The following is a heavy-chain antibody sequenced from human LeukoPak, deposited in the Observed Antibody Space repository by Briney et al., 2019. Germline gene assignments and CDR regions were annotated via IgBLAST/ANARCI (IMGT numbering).Heavy chain of an antibody. CDR3: ARDQGLTGYFDY. D-gene: IGHD3-9*01. CDR2: INPSGGST. V-gene: IGHV1-46*01. J-gene: IGHJ4*02. Sequence: GGSLRLSCAASGFTFSSYAMSWVRQAPGQGLEWMGIINPSGGSTNYAQKFQGRVTMTRDTSTSTVYMELSSLRSEDTAFYYCARDQGLTGYFDYWGQGTLVTVSS. CDR1: GFTFSSYA.